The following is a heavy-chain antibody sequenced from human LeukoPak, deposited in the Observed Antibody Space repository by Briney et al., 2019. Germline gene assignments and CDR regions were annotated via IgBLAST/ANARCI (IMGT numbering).Heavy chain of an antibody. CDR2: MSGRGGTT. J-gene: IGHJ4*02. V-gene: IGHV3-23*01. Sequence: LSGGSLRLSCAASGFAFSSYAMIWVRQAPGKGLEWVSAMSGRGGTTYYADSVKGRFTISRDNSKNTLYPQMNSLRAEDTAVYYCAKPRDTDYYDSYGYSLDYWGQGTLVTVSS. CDR1: GFAFSSYA. D-gene: IGHD3-22*01. CDR3: AKPRDTDYYDSYGYSLDY.